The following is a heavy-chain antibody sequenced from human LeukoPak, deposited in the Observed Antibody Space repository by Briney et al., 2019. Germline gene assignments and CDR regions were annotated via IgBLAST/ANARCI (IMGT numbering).Heavy chain of an antibody. V-gene: IGHV1-8*01. Sequence: ASVKVSCKASGYAFTSYDINCVRQATGQGLEWMGWMNPNSGNTGYAQKFQGRVTMTRNTSISTAYMELSSLRSEDTAVYYCARGQDIVVVPAASNYYYYYGMDVWGQGTTVTVSS. CDR3: ARGQDIVVVPAASNYYYYYGMDV. CDR2: MNPNSGNT. CDR1: GYAFTSYD. J-gene: IGHJ6*02. D-gene: IGHD2-2*01.